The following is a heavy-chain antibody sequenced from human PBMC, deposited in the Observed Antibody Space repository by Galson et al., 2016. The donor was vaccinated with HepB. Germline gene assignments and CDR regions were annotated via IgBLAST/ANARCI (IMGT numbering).Heavy chain of an antibody. CDR1: GDSISSDNS. Sequence: SETLSLTCTVSGDSISSDNSWSWVRQFPGKGLEWIGEIFHRGSATYNPSLGSRVTISIDKSKNQFSLKLRSLTAADTAVYFCARAPNIVTSKFDYWGQGILVTASS. J-gene: IGHJ4*02. CDR3: ARAPNIVTSKFDY. D-gene: IGHD5-12*01. V-gene: IGHV4-4*02. CDR2: IFHRGSA.